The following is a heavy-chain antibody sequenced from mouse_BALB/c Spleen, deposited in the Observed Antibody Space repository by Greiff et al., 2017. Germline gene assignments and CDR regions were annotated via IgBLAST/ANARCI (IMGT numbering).Heavy chain of an antibody. CDR3: ATMITTNY. CDR2: IDPANGNT. V-gene: IGHV14-3*02. J-gene: IGHJ2*01. D-gene: IGHD2-4*01. Sequence: EVKLVESGAELVKPGASVKLSCTASGFNIKDTYMHWVKQRPEQGLEWIGRIDPANGNTKYDPKFQGKATITADTSSNTAYLQLSSLTSEDTAVYYCATMITTNYWGQGTTLTVSS. CDR1: GFNIKDTY.